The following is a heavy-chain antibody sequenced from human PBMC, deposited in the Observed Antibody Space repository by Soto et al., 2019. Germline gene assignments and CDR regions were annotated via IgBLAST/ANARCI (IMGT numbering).Heavy chain of an antibody. CDR3: ARVPSNLDWNYRAAFDI. Sequence: PSETLSLTCTFSVVSISSYYWSCIRHPPGKGLEWIGYIYYSGSTNYNPSLKSRVTISVDTSKNQFSLKMSSVTAADTAVYYCARVPSNLDWNYRAAFDIWGQGTMVTVSS. D-gene: IGHD1-7*01. CDR1: VVSISSYY. J-gene: IGHJ3*02. V-gene: IGHV4-59*01. CDR2: IYYSGST.